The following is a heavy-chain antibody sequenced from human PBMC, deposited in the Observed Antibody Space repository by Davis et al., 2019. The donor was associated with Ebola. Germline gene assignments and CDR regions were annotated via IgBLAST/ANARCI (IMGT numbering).Heavy chain of an antibody. CDR3: ARLKPGQQLVKRLGRGRGSHDY. Sequence: SETLSLTCAVYGGSFSGYYWSWIRQPPGKGLEWIGEINHSGSTNYNPSLKSRVTISVDTSKNQFSLKLSSVTAADTAVYYCARLKPGQQLVKRLGRGRGSHDYWGQGTLVTVSS. V-gene: IGHV4-34*01. D-gene: IGHD6-13*01. CDR2: INHSGST. J-gene: IGHJ4*02. CDR1: GGSFSGYY.